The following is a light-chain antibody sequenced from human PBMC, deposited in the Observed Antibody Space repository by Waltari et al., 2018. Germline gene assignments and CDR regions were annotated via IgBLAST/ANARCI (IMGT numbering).Light chain of an antibody. CDR2: EDN. Sequence: NFMLTQPHSVSESPGKTVTISCTASSGSIASNHVQWHQRRPDSAPKPLIYEDNKRPSGVPDRSSGSIDSSSNASSLTISGLKTEDEADYYCQSFQNSQTVFGGGTKLTVL. CDR1: SGSIASNH. J-gene: IGLJ3*02. V-gene: IGLV6-57*02. CDR3: QSFQNSQTV.